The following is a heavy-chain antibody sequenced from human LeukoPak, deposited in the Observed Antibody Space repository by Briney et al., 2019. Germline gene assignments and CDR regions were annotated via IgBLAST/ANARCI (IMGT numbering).Heavy chain of an antibody. V-gene: IGHV4-39*07. CDR3: ARGDPQLDY. D-gene: IGHD1-1*01. Sequence: SETLSLTCTVSGGSISSSSYYWGWIRQPPGKGLEWIGSIYYSGSTYYNPSLKSRVTISVDTSKNQFSLKLSSVTAADTAVYYCARGDPQLDYWGQGTLVTVSS. CDR2: IYYSGST. J-gene: IGHJ4*02. CDR1: GGSISSSSYY.